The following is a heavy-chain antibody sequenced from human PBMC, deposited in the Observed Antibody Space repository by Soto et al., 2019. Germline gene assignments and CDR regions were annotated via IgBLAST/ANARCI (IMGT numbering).Heavy chain of an antibody. V-gene: IGHV4-34*01. D-gene: IGHD4-4*01. CDR3: ASSLTVTSYFDY. CDR1: GGSFSGYY. CDR2: INHSGST. J-gene: IGHJ4*02. Sequence: PSETLSLTCAVYGGSFSGYYWSWIRQPPGKGLEWIGEINHSGSTNYNPSLKSRVTISVDTSKNQFSLKLSSVTAADTAVYYCASSLTVTSYFDYWGQGTLVTVS.